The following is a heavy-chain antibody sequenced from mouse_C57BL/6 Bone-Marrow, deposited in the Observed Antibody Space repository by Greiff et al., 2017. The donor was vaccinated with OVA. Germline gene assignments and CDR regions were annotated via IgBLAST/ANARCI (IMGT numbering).Heavy chain of an antibody. V-gene: IGHV3-6*01. CDR3: ARADYDAYYYAMDD. D-gene: IGHD2-4*01. CDR1: GYSITSGYY. Sequence: EVKLQESGPGLVKPSQSLSLTCSVTGYSITSGYYWNWIRQFPGNKLEWMGYISYDGSNNYNPPLNNRISITRYTSKNQLFLKLNTVTTEDTATYYCARADYDAYYYAMDDWGQGTSVTVSS. J-gene: IGHJ4*01. CDR2: ISYDGSN.